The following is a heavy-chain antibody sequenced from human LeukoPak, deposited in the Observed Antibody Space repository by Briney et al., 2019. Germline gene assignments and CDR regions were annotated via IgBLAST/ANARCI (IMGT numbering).Heavy chain of an antibody. V-gene: IGHV3-53*05. J-gene: IGHJ4*02. CDR3: ARGGYAVGGSGSYDY. D-gene: IGHD3-10*01. CDR1: GFTVSSNY. Sequence: GGSLRLSCAASGFTVSSNYMSWVRQAPGRGLEWVSVIYSGGSTYHADSVKGRFTISRDNSKNTLYLQMNSLRSEDTAVYYCARGGYAVGGSGSYDYWGQGTLVTVSS. CDR2: IYSGGST.